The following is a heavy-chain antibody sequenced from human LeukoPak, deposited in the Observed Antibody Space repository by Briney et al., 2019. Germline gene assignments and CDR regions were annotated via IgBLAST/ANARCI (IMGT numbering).Heavy chain of an antibody. V-gene: IGHV3-74*01. J-gene: IGHJ1*01. Sequence: VGSLRLSCAASGFTFSSYWMHWVRQAPGKGLVWVSRIKSDGSTRYADSVKGRFTISRDKAKNTVSLQMNSLRAEDTGVYYCARAPSEIGGYYPEYFRHWGQGTLVTVSP. D-gene: IGHD3-22*01. CDR2: IKSDGST. CDR1: GFTFSSYW. CDR3: ARAPSEIGGYYPEYFRH.